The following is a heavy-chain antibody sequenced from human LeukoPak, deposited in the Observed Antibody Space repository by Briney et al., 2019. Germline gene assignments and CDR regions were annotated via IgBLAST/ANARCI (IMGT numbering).Heavy chain of an antibody. Sequence: SQTLSLTCTVSGGSISSGGYYWSWIRQHPGKGLEWIGYIYYSGSTYYNPSLKSRVTISVDTSKNQFSLKLSSETAADTAVYYCARAPQQYCSGGSCYRYFDYWGQGTLVTVSS. J-gene: IGHJ4*02. V-gene: IGHV4-31*03. CDR3: ARAPQQYCSGGSCYRYFDY. D-gene: IGHD2-15*01. CDR1: GGSISSGGYY. CDR2: IYYSGST.